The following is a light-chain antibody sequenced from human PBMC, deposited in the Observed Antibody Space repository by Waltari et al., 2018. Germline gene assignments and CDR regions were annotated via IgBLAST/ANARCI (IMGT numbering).Light chain of an antibody. V-gene: IGKV1-9*01. CDR3: QQFESYPRT. Sequence: DILLTQSPSFLSASVGDRISITCRASQDISNYLAWLQQKPGKAPKVLIYAASSLQSGVPARFSGSGSGAEFTLTISSLQPEDFATYYCQQFESYPRTFGPGTAVEIK. CDR2: AAS. J-gene: IGKJ3*01. CDR1: QDISNY.